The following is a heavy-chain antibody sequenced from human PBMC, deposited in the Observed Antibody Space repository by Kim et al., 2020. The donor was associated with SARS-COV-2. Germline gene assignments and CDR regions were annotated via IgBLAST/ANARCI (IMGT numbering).Heavy chain of an antibody. J-gene: IGHJ6*02. CDR1: GFTFTNAW. V-gene: IGHV3-15*05. CDR2: IRSRDDGGTT. CDR3: TTDPRGFSYGYYYGMDG. Sequence: GGSLRLSCAASGFTFTNAWMTWVRQAPGKGLEWVAHIRSRDDGGTTDYATPVKGRFTISRDDSTSTLYLQMNSLRAEDTALYYCTTDPRGFSYGYYYGMDGWGQGTTVTVSS. D-gene: IGHD3-16*01.